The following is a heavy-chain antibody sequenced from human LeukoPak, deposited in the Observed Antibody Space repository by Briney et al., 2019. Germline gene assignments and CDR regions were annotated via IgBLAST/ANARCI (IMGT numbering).Heavy chain of an antibody. CDR3: ARGVYIAAAQYGY. CDR2: IYTSGST. D-gene: IGHD6-13*01. Sequence: SETLSLTCTVSGDSISSYYWTWIRQPAGKGLEWIGRIYTSGSTNYNPSLKSRVTMSVDTSKNQFSLKLRSVTAADTAVYYCARGVYIAAAQYGYWGQGTLVTVSS. J-gene: IGHJ4*02. V-gene: IGHV4-4*07. CDR1: GDSISSYY.